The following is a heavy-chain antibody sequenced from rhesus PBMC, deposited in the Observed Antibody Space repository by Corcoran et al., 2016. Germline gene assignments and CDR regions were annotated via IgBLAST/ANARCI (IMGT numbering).Heavy chain of an antibody. Sequence: EVQLVQSGAEMKKPGASVKISCKASGYTFTDYYLHWVRQAPGKGLEWMGIIDPEDGETIHAQKCQDRVTITADTSTDTAYMELSSLRSEDTAVYYCATRGGWTYFDYWGQGVLVTVSS. D-gene: IGHD6-37*01. J-gene: IGHJ4*01. CDR1: GYTFTDYY. V-gene: IGHV1-111*02. CDR3: ATRGGWTYFDY. CDR2: IDPEDGET.